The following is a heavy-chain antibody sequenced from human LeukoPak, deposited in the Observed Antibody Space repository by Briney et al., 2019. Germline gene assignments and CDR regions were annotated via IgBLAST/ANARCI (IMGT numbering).Heavy chain of an antibody. V-gene: IGHV2-5*02. CDR3: VHRNSSGYTFDY. J-gene: IGHJ4*02. CDR2: IYWDDDK. CDR1: GYLLTTGGVG. Sequence: KSGPTLVKPTQTLTLTCTLSGYLLTTGGVGVGWIRQPPGKYLEWLALIYWDDDKRYSPSLKSRLTITKDTSKKQVVLTMTNMDPMDTATYYCVHRNSSGYTFDYWGQGTLVTVSS. D-gene: IGHD3-22*01.